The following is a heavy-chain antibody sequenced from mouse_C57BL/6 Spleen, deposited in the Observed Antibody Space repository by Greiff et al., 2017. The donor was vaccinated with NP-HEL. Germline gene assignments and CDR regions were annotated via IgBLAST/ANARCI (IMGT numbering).Heavy chain of an antibody. J-gene: IGHJ4*01. V-gene: IGHV2-6-1*01. CDR2: IWSDGST. Sequence: VQVVESGPGLVAPSQRLSITCTVSGFSLTSYGVHWVRQPPGKGLEWLVVIWSDGSTTYNSALKSRLSISKDNSKSQVFLKMNSLQTDDTAMYYCARHPYYMGAMDYWGQGTSVTVSS. CDR1: GFSLTSYG. D-gene: IGHD2-12*01. CDR3: ARHPYYMGAMDY.